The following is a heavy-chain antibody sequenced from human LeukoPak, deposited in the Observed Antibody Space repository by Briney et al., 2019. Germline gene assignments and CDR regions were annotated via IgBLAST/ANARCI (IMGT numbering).Heavy chain of an antibody. D-gene: IGHD1-1*01. CDR3: ASRAWMDY. V-gene: IGHV3-21*01. J-gene: IGHJ4*02. CDR1: GFTFSSYA. Sequence: PGGSLRLSCAASGFTFSSYAMSWVRQAPGKGLEWVSSISGSSAYIYYADSVKGRFTISRDNAKNSLYLQMNSLRAEDTAVYYCASRAWMDYWGQGTLVTVSS. CDR2: ISGSSAYI.